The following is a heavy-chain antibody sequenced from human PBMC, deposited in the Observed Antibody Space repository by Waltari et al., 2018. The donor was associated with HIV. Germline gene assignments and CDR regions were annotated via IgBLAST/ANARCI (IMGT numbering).Heavy chain of an antibody. D-gene: IGHD3-10*01. J-gene: IGHJ6*02. V-gene: IGHV3-53*01. Sequence: EVQVVESGGGLIQPGGSLRLSCAVSGFTVNRKYMSWVRQAPGKGVVWVSVIISGGTKVYAVSVKGRFIISTDSSKNTLYLQMNGLRVEDTAVYYCVGGGGDPAVRRTAGYQYYGMDVWGQGTTVTVSS. CDR3: VGGGGDPAVRRTAGYQYYGMDV. CDR1: GFTVNRKY. CDR2: IISGGTK.